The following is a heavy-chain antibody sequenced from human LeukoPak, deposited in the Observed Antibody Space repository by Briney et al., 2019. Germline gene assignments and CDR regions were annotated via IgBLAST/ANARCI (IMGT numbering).Heavy chain of an antibody. CDR3: ARDPGIGAAGTVGHFDY. J-gene: IGHJ4*02. CDR1: GFTFISYG. V-gene: IGHV3-30*02. CDR2: IRYDGSNK. Sequence: GGSLRLSCAASGFTFISYGMYWVRQAPGKVLESVAFIRYDGSNKYYADSVKGRFTVSRDNSKNSLYLQMNSLRAEDTAVYYCARDPGIGAAGTVGHFDYWGQGTLVTVSS. D-gene: IGHD6-13*01.